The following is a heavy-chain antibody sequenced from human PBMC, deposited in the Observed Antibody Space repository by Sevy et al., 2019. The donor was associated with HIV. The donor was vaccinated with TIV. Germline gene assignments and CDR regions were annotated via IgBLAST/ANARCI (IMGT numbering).Heavy chain of an antibody. Sequence: GGSLRLSCAASGFTFSSYAMSWVRQAPGKGLEWVSAISGSGGSTYYADSVKGRFTISRDNSKNTLYLQMNSLRAEDTAVYYCAKVGPLYDFWSGYYRKDYYYGMDVWGQGTTVTVSS. J-gene: IGHJ6*02. V-gene: IGHV3-23*01. CDR3: AKVGPLYDFWSGYYRKDYYYGMDV. D-gene: IGHD3-3*01. CDR1: GFTFSSYA. CDR2: ISGSGGST.